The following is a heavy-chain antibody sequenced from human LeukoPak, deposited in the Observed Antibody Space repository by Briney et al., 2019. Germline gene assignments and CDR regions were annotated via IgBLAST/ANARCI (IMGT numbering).Heavy chain of an antibody. J-gene: IGHJ5*02. Sequence: PSETLSLTCTVSGGSTSSSSYYWGWIRQPPGKGLEWIGSIYYSGSTFYNPSLKSRLTISVDTSKNEFSLKLNSVTAAETAVYYCARQGFRRFDPWGQGTLVTVSS. CDR2: IYYSGST. V-gene: IGHV4-39*01. CDR1: GGSTSSSSYY. D-gene: IGHD3-3*01. CDR3: ARQGFRRFDP.